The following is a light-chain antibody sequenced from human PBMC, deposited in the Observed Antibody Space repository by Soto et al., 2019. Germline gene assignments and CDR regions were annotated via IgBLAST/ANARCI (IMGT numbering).Light chain of an antibody. CDR3: SSYNSSSSYV. V-gene: IGLV2-14*01. CDR2: DVS. CDR1: SSDVSGYNY. J-gene: IGLJ1*01. Sequence: QSALTQSASVSGSPGQSITISCTETSSDVSGYNYVSWYQQHPGKAPKLMIYDVSNRPSGVSNRFSGSKSGNTASLTISGLQAEDEADYYCSSYNSSSSYVFGTGTKVTVL.